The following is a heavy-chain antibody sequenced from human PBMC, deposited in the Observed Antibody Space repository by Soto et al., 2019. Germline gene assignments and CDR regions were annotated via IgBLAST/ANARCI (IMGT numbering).Heavy chain of an antibody. Sequence: SVKVSCKASGGTFSSYAISWVRQAPGQGLEWMGGIIPIFGTANYAQKFQGRVTITADKSTSTAYMELSSLRSEDTAVYYCARGEVVYDYVWGSYRPYHYFDYWGQGTMVTVYS. CDR3: ARGEVVYDYVWGSYRPYHYFDY. V-gene: IGHV1-69*06. CDR1: GGTFSSYA. J-gene: IGHJ4*02. D-gene: IGHD3-16*02. CDR2: IIPIFGTA.